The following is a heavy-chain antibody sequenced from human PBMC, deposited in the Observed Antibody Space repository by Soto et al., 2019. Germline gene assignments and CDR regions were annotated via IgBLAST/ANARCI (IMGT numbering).Heavy chain of an antibody. D-gene: IGHD2-2*01. J-gene: IGHJ4*02. CDR1: GFTFSSYA. V-gene: IGHV3-23*01. CDR3: AKDRDIVVVPALDY. Sequence: EVQLLESGGGLVQPGGSLRLSCAASGFTFSSYAMSWVRQAPGKGLEWVSAISGSGGSTYYADSVKGRFTISRDNSKNTLYMQMNSLGAEDTAVYYCAKDRDIVVVPALDYWGQGTLVTVSS. CDR2: ISGSGGST.